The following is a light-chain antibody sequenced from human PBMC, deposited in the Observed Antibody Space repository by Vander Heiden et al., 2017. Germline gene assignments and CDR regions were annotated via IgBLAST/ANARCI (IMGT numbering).Light chain of an antibody. CDR3: AAWDDSLNGWV. Sequence: QSVLTQPPSASGTPGQRVTISCSGSSSNIGSNTVNWYQQLPGTAPKLLIYSNNQRPSGVPDRFSGSKSGTSASLAISGLQSEDEADYYCAAWDDSLNGWVFGGETKLTVL. CDR1: SSNIGSNT. V-gene: IGLV1-44*01. CDR2: SNN. J-gene: IGLJ3*02.